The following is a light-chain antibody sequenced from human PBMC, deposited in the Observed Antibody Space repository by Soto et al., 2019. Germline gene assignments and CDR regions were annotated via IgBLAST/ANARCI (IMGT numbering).Light chain of an antibody. CDR3: QSYDSSLSGSRV. Sequence: QPVLTQPPSVSGAPGQRVTISCTGSSSNIGAGYDVHWYQQLPGTAPKLLIYGNSNRPSGVPDRFSGSKSGTSASLAITGLQAEEDADYYCQSYDSSLSGSRVFGTGTKLTVL. CDR1: SSNIGAGYD. CDR2: GNS. V-gene: IGLV1-40*01. J-gene: IGLJ1*01.